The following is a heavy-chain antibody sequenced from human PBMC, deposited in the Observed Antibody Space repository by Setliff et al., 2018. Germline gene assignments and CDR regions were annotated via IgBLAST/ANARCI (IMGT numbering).Heavy chain of an antibody. Sequence: PSETLSLTCTVSGGSISTYYWTWIRQPPGKALEWIGYIYYSGTTNYGPSLKSRVTISIDMSKNQFSLKLNSVTAADTAVYYCAREDGSGFFVGVTWFDPWGQGTLVTVSS. CDR3: AREDGSGFFVGVTWFDP. J-gene: IGHJ5*02. D-gene: IGHD3-10*01. CDR2: IYYSGTT. V-gene: IGHV4-59*01. CDR1: GGSISTYY.